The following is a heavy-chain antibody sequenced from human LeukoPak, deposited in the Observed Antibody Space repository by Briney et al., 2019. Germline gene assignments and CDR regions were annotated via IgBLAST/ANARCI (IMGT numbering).Heavy chain of an antibody. CDR1: RFTFSSYG. CDR2: IRRSGGHT. Sequence: PGRSLRLSCAASRFTFSSYGMIWVRQAPGRGLEWVSAIRRSGGHTYYADSVRGRFTISRDNAKNTLYLQMNNLRAEDTAVYYCAKDLDPLDYFDSWGQGTLVTVSS. CDR3: AKDLDPLDYFDS. D-gene: IGHD3-9*01. V-gene: IGHV3-23*01. J-gene: IGHJ4*02.